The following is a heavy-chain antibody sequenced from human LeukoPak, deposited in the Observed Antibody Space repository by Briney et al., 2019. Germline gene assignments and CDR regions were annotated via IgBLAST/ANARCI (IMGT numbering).Heavy chain of an antibody. CDR1: GFTFSSSG. J-gene: IGHJ4*02. CDR3: ARGGAGYSNSGGPIAY. Sequence: GGSLRLSCAASGFTFSSSGMNWVRQAPGKGLEGVSCITSSPSYTYYADSVKGRFTVSRDNAKNSLYLQMNSLRAEDTAVYYCARGGAGYSNSGGPIAYWGQGTLVTVSS. D-gene: IGHD6-13*01. V-gene: IGHV3-21*01. CDR2: ITSSPSYT.